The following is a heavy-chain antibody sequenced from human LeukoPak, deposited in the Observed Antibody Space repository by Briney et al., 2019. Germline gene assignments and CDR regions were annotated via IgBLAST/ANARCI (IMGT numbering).Heavy chain of an antibody. CDR2: MNPDSGNT. CDR1: GYTFTSYD. J-gene: IGHJ3*02. V-gene: IGHV1-8*01. Sequence: GASVTVSSKASGYTFTSYDINWVRPATGQGLEWMGWMNPDSGNTGYAQKFQGRVTMTRNTSIITAYMELSSLRSEDTAVYYCARRKVATRGAFDIRGQGTMVTVSS. CDR3: ARRKVATRGAFDI. D-gene: IGHD5-12*01.